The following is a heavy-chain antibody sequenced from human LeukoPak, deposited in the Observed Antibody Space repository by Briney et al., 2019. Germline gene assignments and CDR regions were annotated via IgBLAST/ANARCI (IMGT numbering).Heavy chain of an antibody. D-gene: IGHD3-3*01. J-gene: IGHJ4*02. CDR1: GFTFSSYV. CDR3: VFQVQGVVQ. CDR2: ISGDGART. Sequence: PGGSLRLSCSASGFTFSSYVMHWVRQAPGKGLEYVSGISGDGARTYFADSVKGRFTISRDNSKNTLYVQMTSLGTEDTAVYYCVFQVQGVVQWGQGTLVTVSS. V-gene: IGHV3-64*05.